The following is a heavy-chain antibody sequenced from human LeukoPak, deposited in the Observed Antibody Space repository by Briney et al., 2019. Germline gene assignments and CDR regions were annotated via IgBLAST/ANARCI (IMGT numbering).Heavy chain of an antibody. CDR2: IYQSVST. J-gene: IGHJ6*04. V-gene: IGHV4-30-2*01. Sequence: PSETLSLTCAVSGGSISSGGYSWSWPRQPPGKGLEWMGYIYQSVSTYYNPSLKSRVTISVDRSTKQLSLKLSSVTAADTAVYYCARAPYYYGMDVWGKGNTVTVSS. CDR3: ARAPYYYGMDV. CDR1: GGSISSGGYS.